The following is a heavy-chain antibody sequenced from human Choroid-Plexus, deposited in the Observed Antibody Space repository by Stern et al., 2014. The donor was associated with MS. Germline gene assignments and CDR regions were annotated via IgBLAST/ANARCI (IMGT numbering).Heavy chain of an antibody. CDR2: VSYDGSNK. Sequence: QVQLGQSEGGVVQPGRPLRLSCVASGFTFGSCAMHWVRQAPGKGLEWVAGVSYDGSNKYYADSVKGRFTISRDNSQNTLYMQMSSLRPEDTAVYYCAKDRQYLTYFFDHWGQGSLVTVSS. J-gene: IGHJ5*02. CDR1: GFTFGSCA. D-gene: IGHD2/OR15-2a*01. CDR3: AKDRQYLTYFFDH. V-gene: IGHV3-30*18.